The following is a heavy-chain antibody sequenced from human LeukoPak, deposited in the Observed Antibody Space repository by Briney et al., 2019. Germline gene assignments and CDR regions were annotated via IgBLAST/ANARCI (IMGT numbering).Heavy chain of an antibody. J-gene: IGHJ3*02. CDR1: GFTFSDYY. Sequence: GGSLRLSCAASGFTFSDYYMGRIRQAPGKGLEWVSYISGSGTIIFYADSVKGRFTISRDNAKNSLYLQMNSLRAEDTAVYYCGRDFGLTGTKRSFDIWGQGTMVTVSS. V-gene: IGHV3-11*01. CDR2: ISGSGTII. CDR3: GRDFGLTGTKRSFDI. D-gene: IGHD1-7*01.